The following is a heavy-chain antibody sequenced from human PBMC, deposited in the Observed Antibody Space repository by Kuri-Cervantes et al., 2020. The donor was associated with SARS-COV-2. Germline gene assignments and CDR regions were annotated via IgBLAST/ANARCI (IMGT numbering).Heavy chain of an antibody. CDR2: INHSGST. D-gene: IGHD3-3*01. J-gene: IGHJ6*03. CDR3: ARYGVYYYYYMDV. V-gene: IGHV4-38-2*01. Sequence: SQTLSLTCAVSGYSISSGYYWGWIRQPPGKGLEWIGEINHSGSTNYNPSLKSRVTISVDTSKNQFSLKLSSVTAADTAVYYCARYGVYYYYYMDVWGKGTTVTVSS. CDR1: GYSISSGYY.